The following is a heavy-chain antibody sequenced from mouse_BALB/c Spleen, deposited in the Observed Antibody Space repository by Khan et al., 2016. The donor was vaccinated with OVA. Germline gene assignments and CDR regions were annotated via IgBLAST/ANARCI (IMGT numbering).Heavy chain of an antibody. Sequence: EVQLVESGPGLVKPSQSLSLTCTVTGYSITSDYAWNWIRQFRGDQVEWMGYIPDSGSISYIPTFKSRITLTRDKSKNTFFLQFNSVTSDDTAQYYGVRGRAYWGQGTLVTVSA. CDR1: GYSITSDYA. D-gene: IGHD3-2*02. V-gene: IGHV3-2*02. CDR2: IPDSGSI. J-gene: IGHJ3*01. CDR3: VRGRAY.